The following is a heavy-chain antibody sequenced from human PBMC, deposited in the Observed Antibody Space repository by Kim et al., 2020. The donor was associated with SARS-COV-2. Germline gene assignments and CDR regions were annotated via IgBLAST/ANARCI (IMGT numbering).Heavy chain of an antibody. Sequence: GGSLRLSCAASGFTFSSYVMSWVRQAPGKGLEWVSVIYGGGSTTYYADSVKGRFTISRDNSKNTLYLQMNSLRAEDTAVYYCAKWAMVRGVFDYWGQGTMVTVSS. CDR1: GFTFSSYV. V-gene: IGHV3-23*03. J-gene: IGHJ4*02. CDR3: AKWAMVRGVFDY. D-gene: IGHD3-10*01. CDR2: IYGGGSTT.